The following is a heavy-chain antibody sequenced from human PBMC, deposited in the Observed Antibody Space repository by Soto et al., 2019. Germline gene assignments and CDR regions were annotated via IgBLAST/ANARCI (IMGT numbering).Heavy chain of an antibody. V-gene: IGHV3-30*18. Sequence: GWSLSLSCAASGFTFSSYGMHWVRQAPGKGLEWVAVISYDGSNKYYADSVKGRFTISRDNSKNTLYLQMNSLRAEDTAVYYCAKGAYYDFWSGYSKERNFDYWGQGTLVTVSS. J-gene: IGHJ4*02. CDR1: GFTFSSYG. CDR3: AKGAYYDFWSGYSKERNFDY. D-gene: IGHD3-3*01. CDR2: ISYDGSNK.